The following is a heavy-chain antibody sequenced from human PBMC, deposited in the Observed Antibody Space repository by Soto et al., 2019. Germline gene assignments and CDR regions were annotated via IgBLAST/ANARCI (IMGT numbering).Heavy chain of an antibody. D-gene: IGHD3-10*01. CDR2: ISSDSGYT. Sequence: QVQLVESGGGLVKPGGSLRLSCAASGFIFSDYYMRWIRQAPGKGLECISYISSDSGYTHYADSVQGRFTISRDNAKNSLYLEMKGLRPEDTALYFCERDPMGRGVPLDYWGPGTLVTVSS. J-gene: IGHJ4*02. CDR3: ERDPMGRGVPLDY. V-gene: IGHV3-11*05. CDR1: GFIFSDYY.